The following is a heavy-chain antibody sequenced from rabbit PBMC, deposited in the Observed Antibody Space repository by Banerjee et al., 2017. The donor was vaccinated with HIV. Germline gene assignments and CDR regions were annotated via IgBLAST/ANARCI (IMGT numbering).Heavy chain of an antibody. Sequence: QEQLEESGGDLVKPGASLTLTCTASGFSFSSVYDMCWVRQAPGKGLEWIACIGTADGNTFYANWAKGRFTISKTPSTTVTLQMTSLTAADTATYFCARGSGTIRLDLWGQGTLVTVS. CDR1: GFSFSSVYD. V-gene: IGHV1S45*01. CDR3: ARGSGTIRLDL. J-gene: IGHJ3*01. CDR2: IGTADGNT. D-gene: IGHD7-1*01.